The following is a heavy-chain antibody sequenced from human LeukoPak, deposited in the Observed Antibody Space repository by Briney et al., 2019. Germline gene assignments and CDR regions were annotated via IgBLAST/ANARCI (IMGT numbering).Heavy chain of an antibody. CDR2: SSGSGTHT. D-gene: IGHD6-6*01. V-gene: IGHV3-23*01. CDR3: AKRVAYSRSSLVLPFDAFDL. CDR1: GFIFKNYA. J-gene: IGHJ3*01. Sequence: QPGGSLRLSCAASGFIFKNYAMAWVRQPPGKGLEWVSVSSGSGTHTYYAASVKGRFTISRDNSNNTLYLQMNSLRAEDTAVYYCAKRVAYSRSSLVLPFDAFDLWGQGTMVTVSS.